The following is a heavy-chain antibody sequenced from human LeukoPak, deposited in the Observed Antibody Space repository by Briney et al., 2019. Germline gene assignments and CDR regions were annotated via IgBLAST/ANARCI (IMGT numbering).Heavy chain of an antibody. CDR1: GYTFTSYY. CDR2: INPSGGST. Sequence: ASVKVSCKASGYTFTSYYMHWVRQAPGQGLEWMGIINPSGGSTNYAQKFQGRVTITADESTSTAYMELSSLRSEDTAVYYCASPRYDCSSTSCYGLDYWGQGTLVTVSS. CDR3: ASPRYDCSSTSCYGLDY. V-gene: IGHV1-46*01. D-gene: IGHD2-2*01. J-gene: IGHJ4*02.